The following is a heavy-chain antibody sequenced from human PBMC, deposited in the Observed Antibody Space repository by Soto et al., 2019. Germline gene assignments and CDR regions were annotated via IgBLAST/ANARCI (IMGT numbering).Heavy chain of an antibody. CDR2: ISGSGGST. Sequence: LRLSCAASGFTFSSYAMSWVHQAPGKGLEWVSAISGSGGSTYYADSVKGRFTISRDNSKNTLYLQMNSLRAEDTAVYYCAKDLRGEIAARQSYFDYWGQGTLVTVSS. CDR3: AKDLRGEIAARQSYFDY. J-gene: IGHJ4*02. D-gene: IGHD6-6*01. V-gene: IGHV3-23*01. CDR1: GFTFSSYA.